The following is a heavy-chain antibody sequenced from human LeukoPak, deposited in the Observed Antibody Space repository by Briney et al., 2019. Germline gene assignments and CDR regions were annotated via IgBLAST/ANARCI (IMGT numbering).Heavy chain of an antibody. CDR2: IYYSGST. J-gene: IGHJ3*02. Sequence: SSETLSLTCTVSGGSISSHYWSWIRQPPGKGLEWIGYIYYSGSTNYNPSLKSRVTISVDTSKNQFSLKLSSVTAADTAVYYCARGGGSDSSGYAKRAFDIWGQGTMVTVSS. V-gene: IGHV4-59*08. CDR1: GGSISSHY. D-gene: IGHD3-22*01. CDR3: ARGGGSDSSGYAKRAFDI.